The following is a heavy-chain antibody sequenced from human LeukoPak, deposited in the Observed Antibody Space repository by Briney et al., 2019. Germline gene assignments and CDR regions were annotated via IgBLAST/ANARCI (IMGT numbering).Heavy chain of an antibody. V-gene: IGHV4-34*01. CDR2: TNHGGST. CDR1: GGSFSGYY. Sequence: SETLSLTCAVYGGSFSGYYWSWIPHPPGKGLEWIGETNHGGSTNYNPSLKSRVTISVDTSKNQFTLKLSSVTAADTAVYYCARGPEDIVVVLLDYWGQGTLVTVSS. D-gene: IGHD2-2*01. CDR3: ARGPEDIVVVLLDY. J-gene: IGHJ4*02.